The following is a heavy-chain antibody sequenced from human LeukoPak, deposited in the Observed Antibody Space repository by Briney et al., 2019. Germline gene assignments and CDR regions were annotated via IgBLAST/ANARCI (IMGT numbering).Heavy chain of an antibody. V-gene: IGHV4-59*01. D-gene: IGHD3-22*01. Sequence: SETLSLTCSVDDETFGAYYWSWIRQPPGKGLEWIGYIYYSGSTNYNPSLKSRVTISVDTSKNQFSLKLSSVTAADTAVYYCARGAGSSGYYYYYYMDVWGKGTTVTVSS. CDR3: ARGAGSSGYYYYYYMDV. J-gene: IGHJ6*03. CDR2: IYYSGST. CDR1: DETFGAYY.